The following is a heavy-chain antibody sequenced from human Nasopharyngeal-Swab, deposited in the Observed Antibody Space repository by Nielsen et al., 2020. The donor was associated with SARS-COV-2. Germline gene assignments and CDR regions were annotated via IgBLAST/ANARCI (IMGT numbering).Heavy chain of an antibody. V-gene: IGHV3-74*01. Sequence: ESLKISCAASGFTFSSYWMHWVRQAPGKGLVWVSRINSDGSSTSYADSVKGRFTISRDNAKNTLYLQMNSLRAEDTAVYYCARVPGYSYGFGYWGQGTLVTVSS. CDR3: ARVPGYSYGFGY. CDR1: GFTFSSYW. J-gene: IGHJ4*02. CDR2: INSDGSST. D-gene: IGHD5-18*01.